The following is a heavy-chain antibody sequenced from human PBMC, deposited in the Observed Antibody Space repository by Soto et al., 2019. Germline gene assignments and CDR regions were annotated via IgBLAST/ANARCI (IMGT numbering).Heavy chain of an antibody. V-gene: IGHV1-18*01. Sequence: ASVKVSCKASGYTFTSYGISWVRQAPGQGLEWMGWISAYNGNTNYAQKLQGRVTMTTDTSTSTAYMELRSLRSDDTAVYYCARDLRGCSSTSCYVYYYYGMDVWGQGTTVTVSS. J-gene: IGHJ6*02. D-gene: IGHD2-2*01. CDR1: GYTFTSYG. CDR2: ISAYNGNT. CDR3: ARDLRGCSSTSCYVYYYYGMDV.